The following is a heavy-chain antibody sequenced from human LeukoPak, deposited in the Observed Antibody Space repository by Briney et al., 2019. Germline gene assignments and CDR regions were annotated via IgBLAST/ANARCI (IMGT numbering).Heavy chain of an antibody. CDR1: GGSISSGGYY. CDR2: IYHSGST. V-gene: IGHV4-30-2*01. J-gene: IGHJ3*02. D-gene: IGHD3-22*01. CDR3: AREVLRTNESDSSGYYYVENAFDI. Sequence: PSETLSLTCTVSGGSISSGGYYWSWIRQHPGKGLEWIGYIYHSGSTYYNPSLKSRVTISVDRSKNQFSLKLSSVTAADTAVYYCAREVLRTNESDSSGYYYVENAFDIWGQGTMVTVSS.